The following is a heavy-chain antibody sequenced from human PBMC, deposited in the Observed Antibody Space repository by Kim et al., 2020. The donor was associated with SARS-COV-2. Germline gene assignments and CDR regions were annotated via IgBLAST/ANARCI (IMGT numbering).Heavy chain of an antibody. D-gene: IGHD3-10*01. CDR2: INGDGTLR. J-gene: IGHJ4*02. CDR3: ARGLGDY. Sequence: GGSLRLSCAASGFTFRASWMHWVRHVPGKGLTWVSRINGDGTLRTDADSVKGRFSISRDNAKNTIFLQMNSLTVDDTAVYYCARGLGDYWGQGTPVTVSS. V-gene: IGHV3-74*03. CDR1: GFTFRASW.